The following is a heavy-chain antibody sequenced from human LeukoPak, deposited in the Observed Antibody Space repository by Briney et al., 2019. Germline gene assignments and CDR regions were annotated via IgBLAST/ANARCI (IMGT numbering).Heavy chain of an antibody. V-gene: IGHV3-30*02. CDR2: IRYDGSNK. CDR3: ARDYGDPSDY. J-gene: IGHJ4*02. D-gene: IGHD4-17*01. Sequence: GGSLRLSCAASGFTFSSYGMHWVRQAPGKGLEWVAFIRYDGSNKYYADSVKGRFSISRDNSKNTLYLQMNSLRAEDTAVYYCARDYGDPSDYWGQGTLVTVSS. CDR1: GFTFSSYG.